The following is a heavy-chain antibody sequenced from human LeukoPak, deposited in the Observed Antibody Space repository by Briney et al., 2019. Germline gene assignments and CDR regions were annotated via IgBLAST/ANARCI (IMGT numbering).Heavy chain of an antibody. Sequence: PGGSLRLSCAASGFTFSSYAMGWVRQAPGKGLEWVSGISGSGGATYYADSVKGRFTISRDNSRNTLHLQMNSLRSEDTAVYFCAAGTSGRPEYFQHWGQGTLVTVSS. V-gene: IGHV3-23*01. D-gene: IGHD1-14*01. CDR1: GFTFSSYA. CDR3: AAGTSGRPEYFQH. CDR2: ISGSGGAT. J-gene: IGHJ1*01.